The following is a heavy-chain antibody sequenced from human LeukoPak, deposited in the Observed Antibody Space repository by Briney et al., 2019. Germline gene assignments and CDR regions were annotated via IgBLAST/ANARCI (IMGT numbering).Heavy chain of an antibody. D-gene: IGHD3-22*01. CDR2: IYQTGST. CDR1: GGSISSGGYY. J-gene: IGHJ4*02. V-gene: IGHV4-30-2*01. CDR3: ARRAGNSGYFDC. Sequence: PSETLSLTCTVSGGSISSGGYYWGWIRQPPGKGLEWIGYIYQTGSTYYNPSLNSRATISVDRSKNQFSLQVTSVTAADTAVYYCARRAGNSGYFDCWGQGNLVTVSS.